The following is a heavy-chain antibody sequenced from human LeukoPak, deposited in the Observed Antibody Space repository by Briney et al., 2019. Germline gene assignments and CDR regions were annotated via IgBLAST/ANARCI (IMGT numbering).Heavy chain of an antibody. J-gene: IGHJ4*02. CDR3: AKRDSDYDFWSGYSPPDY. D-gene: IGHD3-3*01. V-gene: IGHV3-23*01. CDR2: ISGSGGST. Sequence: GGSPRLSCAASGFTFSSYAMSWVRQAPGKGLEWVSAISGSGGSTYYADSVKGRFTISRDNSKNTLYLQMNSLRAEDTAVYYCAKRDSDYDFWSGYSPPDYWGQGTLVTVSS. CDR1: GFTFSSYA.